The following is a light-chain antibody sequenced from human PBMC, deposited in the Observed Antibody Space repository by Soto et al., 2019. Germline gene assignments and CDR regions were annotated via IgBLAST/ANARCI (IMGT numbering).Light chain of an antibody. CDR3: QQYDSYWT. CDR1: PSVSFW. CDR2: KAS. Sequence: DIQMTQSPSTLSASVGDTVTITCRASPSVSFWLAWYQQKPGKAPKLLIYKASRLESEVPSRFSGRGSGTEFTLTISSLQSEDFATYYRQQYDSYWTFGQGTTVDIK. J-gene: IGKJ1*01. V-gene: IGKV1-5*03.